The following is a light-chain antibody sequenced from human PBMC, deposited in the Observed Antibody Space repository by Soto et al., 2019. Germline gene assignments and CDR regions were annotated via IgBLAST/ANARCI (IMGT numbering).Light chain of an antibody. V-gene: IGLV2-23*01. J-gene: IGLJ3*02. CDR3: CSYAGSSTWV. CDR1: SSTIGGNT. Sequence: QAVLTQPPSASGTPGQRVTISCSGGSSTIGGNTVNWYQQHPGKAPKLMIYEGSKRPSGVSNRFSGSKSGNTASLTISGLQAEDEADYYCCSYAGSSTWVFGGGTKLTVL. CDR2: EGS.